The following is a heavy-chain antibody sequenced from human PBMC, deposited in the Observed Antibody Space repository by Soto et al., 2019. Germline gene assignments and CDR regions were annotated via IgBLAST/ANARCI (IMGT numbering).Heavy chain of an antibody. CDR2: IYYSGTT. J-gene: IGHJ5*02. Sequence: PSETLSLTCTVSGDSITSNSYFWAWIRQPPGKGLKWIGSIYYSGTTYYNPSLKSRVTISVDRSKNQFSLKLSSVTAADTAVYYCARGRGGSYFEWFDPWGQGTLVTVSS. CDR3: ARGRGGSYFEWFDP. V-gene: IGHV4-39*01. CDR1: GDSITSNSYF. D-gene: IGHD1-26*01.